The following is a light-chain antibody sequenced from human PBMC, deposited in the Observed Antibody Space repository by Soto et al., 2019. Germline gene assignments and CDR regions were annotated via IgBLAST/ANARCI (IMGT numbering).Light chain of an antibody. CDR3: QQYSTLPHT. CDR2: GAS. V-gene: IGKV3-20*01. CDR1: QSVSNNY. Sequence: EIVLTQSPGTLSLSPGERATLSCRASQSVSNNYLAWYQQKPGQAPRLLIYGASNRATGIPDRFSGSGSGTDFTLTISRLEPEDFAVYYCQQYSTLPHTFGQGTKLEV. J-gene: IGKJ2*01.